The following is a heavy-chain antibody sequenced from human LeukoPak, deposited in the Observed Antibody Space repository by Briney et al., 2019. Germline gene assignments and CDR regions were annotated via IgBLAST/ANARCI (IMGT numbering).Heavy chain of an antibody. J-gene: IGHJ4*02. Sequence: GSLRLSCAASGFTFISYSMNWVRQAPGKGLEWVSSISSSSSYIYYVDSVKGRFTISRDNAKNSLYLQMNSLRAEDTAVYYCARDASGSGWFWGQGTLVTVSS. V-gene: IGHV3-21*01. CDR1: GFTFISYS. D-gene: IGHD6-19*01. CDR3: ARDASGSGWF. CDR2: ISSSSSYI.